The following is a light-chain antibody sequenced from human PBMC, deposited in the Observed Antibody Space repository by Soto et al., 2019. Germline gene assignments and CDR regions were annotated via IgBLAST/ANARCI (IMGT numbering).Light chain of an antibody. Sequence: ETVLTQSPATLSLSPGESATLSCRASQTVSRFFAWYQQKPGQSPRLLIYGVSNRATGVPARFIASGSGTDFTLSISSLETEDSAVYYCKQRFTWPLTFGGGTKVEIK. CDR3: KQRFTWPLT. CDR1: QTVSRF. J-gene: IGKJ4*01. CDR2: GVS. V-gene: IGKV3-11*01.